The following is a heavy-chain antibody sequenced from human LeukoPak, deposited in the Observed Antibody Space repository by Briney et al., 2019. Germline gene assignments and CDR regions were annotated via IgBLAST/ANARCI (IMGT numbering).Heavy chain of an antibody. CDR3: ARGDYVEIDDY. D-gene: IGHD4-17*01. V-gene: IGHV1-69*06. J-gene: IGHJ4*02. CDR2: NIPIFGTA. Sequence: SVKVSCKASGGTFSSYAISWVRQAPGQGLEWMGGNIPIFGTANYAQKFQGRVTITADKSTSTAYMELSSLRSDDTAVYYCARGDYVEIDDYWGQGTLVTVSS. CDR1: GGTFSSYA.